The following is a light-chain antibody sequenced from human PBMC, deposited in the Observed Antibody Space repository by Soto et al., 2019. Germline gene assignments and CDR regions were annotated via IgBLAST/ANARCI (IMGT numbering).Light chain of an antibody. Sequence: EIVLTQSPATLSLSPGERGTLSCRASQSVSSYLAWYQQKPGQAPRLLIYGASSRATGIPDRFSGSGSATDFTLTISRLEPEDFAVYYCQQYVTSPRTFGQGTKVDIK. V-gene: IGKV3-20*01. J-gene: IGKJ1*01. CDR2: GAS. CDR3: QQYVTSPRT. CDR1: QSVSSY.